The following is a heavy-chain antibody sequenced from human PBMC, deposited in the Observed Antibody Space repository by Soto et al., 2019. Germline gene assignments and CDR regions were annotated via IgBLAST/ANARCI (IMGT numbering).Heavy chain of an antibody. CDR1: GFTFRSYS. J-gene: IGHJ4*02. CDR3: ARDKRSSGWYEDY. V-gene: IGHV3-21*01. D-gene: IGHD6-19*01. CDR2: ISSSSSYI. Sequence: EVQLVESGGGLVKPGGSLRLSCAASGFTFRSYSMNWVRQAPEKGLEWVSSISSSSSYIYYADSVKGRFTISRDNAKNSLYLQMISLRAEDTAVYYCARDKRSSGWYEDYWGQGTLVTVSS.